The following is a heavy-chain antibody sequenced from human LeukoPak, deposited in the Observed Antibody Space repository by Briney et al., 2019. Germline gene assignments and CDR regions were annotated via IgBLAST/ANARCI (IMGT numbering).Heavy chain of an antibody. D-gene: IGHD3-3*01. J-gene: IGHJ4*02. CDR2: VRYDGTNK. CDR1: GFTFSSYA. Sequence: PGGSLRLSCAASGFTFSSYAMHWVRQAPGKGLEWVAFVRYDGTNKYYADSVKGRFTISRDNSKNTLYLQMNSLRAEDTAVYYCAKDYRPHDFWSGLVDYWGQGTLVTVSS. CDR3: AKDYRPHDFWSGLVDY. V-gene: IGHV3-30*02.